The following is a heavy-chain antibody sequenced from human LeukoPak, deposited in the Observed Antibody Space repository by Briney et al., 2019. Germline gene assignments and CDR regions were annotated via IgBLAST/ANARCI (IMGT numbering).Heavy chain of an antibody. CDR2: IYYSGST. Sequence: SETLSLTCTVSGGSISSYYWSWIRQPPGKGLEWIGYIYYSGSTNYNPSLKSRVTISVDTSKNQFSLKLSSVTAADTAVYYCVRAQGSIYCSSTSCYPRKAFDIWGQGTMVTVSS. D-gene: IGHD2-2*01. J-gene: IGHJ3*02. CDR3: VRAQGSIYCSSTSCYPRKAFDI. CDR1: GGSISSYY. V-gene: IGHV4-59*01.